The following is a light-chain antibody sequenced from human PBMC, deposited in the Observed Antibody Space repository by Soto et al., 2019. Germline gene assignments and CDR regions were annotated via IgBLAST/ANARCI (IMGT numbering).Light chain of an antibody. Sequence: EIVMTQSPATLSLSPGERAALSCRASQSINSELAWYQQKPGQPPRLLIYGASTRATGVPARFTGSESGSEFTLTISGRQSEDFAVYYCQQGHNLPLTFGQGTRLEI. CDR2: GAS. J-gene: IGKJ2*01. V-gene: IGKV3-15*01. CDR1: QSINSE. CDR3: QQGHNLPLT.